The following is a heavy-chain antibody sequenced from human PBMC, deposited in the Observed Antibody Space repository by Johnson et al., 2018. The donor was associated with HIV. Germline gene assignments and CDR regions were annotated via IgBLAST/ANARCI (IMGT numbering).Heavy chain of an antibody. CDR3: ASKSLGIRAFDI. CDR1: GFTFSSYA. J-gene: IGHJ3*02. CDR2: LSGSGGST. V-gene: IGHV3-23*04. Sequence: MLLVESGGNVVQPGRSQRLSCAASGFTFSSYAMSWVRQAPGKGLEWVSALSGSGGSTYYAASVKGRFTIPRDNAKNSLYLQMNSLRAEDTAVYYCASKSLGIRAFDIWGQGTMVTVSS. D-gene: IGHD7-27*01.